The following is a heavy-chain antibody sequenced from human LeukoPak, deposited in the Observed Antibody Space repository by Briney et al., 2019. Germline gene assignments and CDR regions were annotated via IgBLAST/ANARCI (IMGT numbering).Heavy chain of an antibody. J-gene: IGHJ3*02. CDR3: ARSFAISSSPRGPSHAFDI. CDR2: IGTAGDT. CDR1: GFTFSSYD. Sequence: PGGSLRLSCAASGFTFSSYDMHWVRQATGKGLEWVSAIGTAGDTYYPGSVKGRFTISRENAKNSLYLQMNSLRAGDTAVYYCARSFAISSSPRGPSHAFDIWGQGTMVTVSS. V-gene: IGHV3-13*01. D-gene: IGHD6-6*01.